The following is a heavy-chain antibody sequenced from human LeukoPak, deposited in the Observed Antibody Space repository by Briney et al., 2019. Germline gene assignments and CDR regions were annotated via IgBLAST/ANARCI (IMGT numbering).Heavy chain of an antibody. CDR2: IWYDGSNK. CDR1: GFTFSSYG. J-gene: IGHJ4*02. D-gene: IGHD6-19*01. V-gene: IGHV3-33*01. Sequence: QHGGSLRLSCAASGFTFSSYGMHWVRQAPGKGLEWVAVIWYDGSNKYYADSVKGRFTISRDNSKNTLYLQMNSLRAEDTAVYYCARVRAVAGTEVLYYFDYWGQGTLVTVSS. CDR3: ARVRAVAGTEVLYYFDY.